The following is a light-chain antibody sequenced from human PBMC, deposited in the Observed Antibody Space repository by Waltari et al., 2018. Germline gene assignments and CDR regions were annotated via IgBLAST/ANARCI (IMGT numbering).Light chain of an antibody. V-gene: IGKV1-9*01. CDR1: QGISSY. Sequence: IQLTPSPSSLSASVGDRVTITCRASQGISSYLAWYQQKPGKAPKLLIYAASTLQSGVPSRFSGSGSGTDFTLTISSLQPEDFATYYCQQLNSYPLITFGQGTRLEIK. J-gene: IGKJ5*01. CDR2: AAS. CDR3: QQLNSYPLIT.